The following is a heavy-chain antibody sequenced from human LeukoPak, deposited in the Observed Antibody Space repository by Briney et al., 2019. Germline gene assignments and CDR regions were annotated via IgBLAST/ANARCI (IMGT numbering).Heavy chain of an antibody. CDR1: GFTFSNYW. CDR2: IKQDGSET. J-gene: IGHJ4*02. D-gene: IGHD3-3*01. CDR3: ARDFWGAYRVDFFDY. V-gene: IGHV3-7*01. Sequence: PGGSLRLPCAASGFTFSNYWMSWVRRAPGKGQEWVANIKQDGSETYYVDSVRGRFTISRDNAKNSLYLQMNSLRAEDTAVYYCARDFWGAYRVDFFDYWGQGILVTVSS.